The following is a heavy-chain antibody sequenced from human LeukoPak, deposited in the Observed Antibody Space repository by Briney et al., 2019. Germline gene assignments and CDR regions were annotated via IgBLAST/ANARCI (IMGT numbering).Heavy chain of an antibody. V-gene: IGHV3-33*01. Sequence: GGSLRLSCVSSGYTFSANGMHWVRQAPGKGLEWVGMISYDGSDEYYADSVKGRFTISRDDSENTLYLQINSLRVEDTAVYYCARDFSGDYYFDYWGQGTLVTVSS. CDR3: ARDFSGDYYFDY. CDR2: ISYDGSDE. J-gene: IGHJ4*02. D-gene: IGHD7-27*01. CDR1: GYTFSANG.